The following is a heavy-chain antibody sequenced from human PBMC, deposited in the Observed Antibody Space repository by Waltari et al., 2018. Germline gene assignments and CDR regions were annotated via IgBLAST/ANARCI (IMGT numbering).Heavy chain of an antibody. CDR2: IHHSGTN. V-gene: IGHV4-59*01. CDR1: CGSLTCDY. CDR3: ARGHSTGWYLSH. Sequence: QVQLMESGPGLVRPSETLSLTCNDSCGSLTCDYWSWVRQPPGKGLEWVGYIHHSGTNNYNPSLRSRVSISVDTSKTQFSLKLNYVTAADTAVYYCARGHSTGWYLSHWGRGALVTVSS. D-gene: IGHD6-19*01. J-gene: IGHJ1*01.